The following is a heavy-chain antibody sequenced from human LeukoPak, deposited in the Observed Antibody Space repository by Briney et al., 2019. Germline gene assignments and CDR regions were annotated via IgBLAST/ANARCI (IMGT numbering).Heavy chain of an antibody. D-gene: IGHD2-15*01. CDR2: VSGGGGTT. CDR3: AQSPCSGGSCYSGHFDY. CDR1: GFTFSSHA. J-gene: IGHJ4*02. Sequence: GGSLRLSCAASGFTFSSHALSWVRQPPGKGLEWVSRVSGGGGTTYYADSVKGRFTISRDNSNQVLFLQMSSLGVEDTAIYYCAQSPCSGGSCYSGHFDYWGQGALVTVSS. V-gene: IGHV3-23*01.